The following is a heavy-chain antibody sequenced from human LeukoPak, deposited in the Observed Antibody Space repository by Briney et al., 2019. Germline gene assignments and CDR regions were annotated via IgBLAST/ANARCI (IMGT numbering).Heavy chain of an antibody. CDR2: IDTKGTRT. CDR3: VKEVVATIPPL. J-gene: IGHJ4*02. V-gene: IGHV3-23*01. D-gene: IGHD5-12*01. CDR1: GFILSNCA. Sequence: PGGSLRLSCAASGFILSNCAMTWVRQAPGKGLQWVSGIDTKGTRTYYADSAKGRFTISRDNSKNTLFLQMNSLRAEDTAVYYCVKEVVATIPPLWGQGTLVTVSS.